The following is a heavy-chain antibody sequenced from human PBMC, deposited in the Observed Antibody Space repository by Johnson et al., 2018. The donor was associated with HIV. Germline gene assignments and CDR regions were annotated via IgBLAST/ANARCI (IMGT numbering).Heavy chain of an antibody. CDR1: AFPFDDHA. V-gene: IGHV3-9*01. J-gene: IGHJ3*02. D-gene: IGHD4-17*01. Sequence: VQLVESGGGLVQPGRSLRLSCAASAFPFDDHALHWVRQSPGTGLQWFSIILKGRFTISRDNAKNTLYLQMNSLRPEDTAVYYCAKWDDYGDFSDAFDIWGQGTMVTVSS. CDR2: I. CDR3: AKWDDYGDFSDAFDI.